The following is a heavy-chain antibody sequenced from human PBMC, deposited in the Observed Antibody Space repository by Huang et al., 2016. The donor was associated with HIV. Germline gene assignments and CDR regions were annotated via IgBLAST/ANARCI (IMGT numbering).Heavy chain of an antibody. D-gene: IGHD3-16*01. J-gene: IGHJ3*01. Sequence: QVQLVQSGAEVRKPGSSVKVSCRASGGSFNNFGINWVRQAPGQGVEWMGGIIPGLGTRNDAQRFQGRVTITADETTGVVYMELSSLRSDDTAVYFCAKRGGAWGSPYAFDLWGPGTMVTVSS. CDR2: IIPGLGTR. CDR3: AKRGGAWGSPYAFDL. V-gene: IGHV1-69*13. CDR1: GGSFNNFG.